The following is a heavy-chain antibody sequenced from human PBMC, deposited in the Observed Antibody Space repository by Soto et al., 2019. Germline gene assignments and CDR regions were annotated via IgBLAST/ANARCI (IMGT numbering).Heavy chain of an antibody. J-gene: IGHJ5*02. Sequence: SETLSLTCTVSGGSVSSGSYYWSWIRQPPGKGLEWIGYIYYSGSTNYNPSLKSRVTISVDTSKNQFSLKLSSVTAADTAVYYCARDRFLEWLPTPSGFDPWGQGTLVTVSS. D-gene: IGHD3-3*01. CDR2: IYYSGST. CDR3: ARDRFLEWLPTPSGFDP. V-gene: IGHV4-61*01. CDR1: GGSVSSGSYY.